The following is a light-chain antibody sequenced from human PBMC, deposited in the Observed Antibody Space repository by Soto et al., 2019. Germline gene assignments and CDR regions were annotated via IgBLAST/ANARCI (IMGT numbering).Light chain of an antibody. V-gene: IGKV3-20*01. Sequence: ETVLTQSPGTLSLSPGERATLSCRASQSVSSSYLAWYHQKPGQAPRRLIYGASSRATGIPDRFSGSGSGTDFTLTISRLGPEDFAVSYCQQYGSSPTSWTFGQGTKVEI. CDR2: GAS. J-gene: IGKJ1*01. CDR3: QQYGSSPTSWT. CDR1: QSVSSSY.